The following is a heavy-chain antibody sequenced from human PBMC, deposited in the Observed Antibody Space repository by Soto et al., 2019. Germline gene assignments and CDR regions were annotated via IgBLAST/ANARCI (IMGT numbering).Heavy chain of an antibody. D-gene: IGHD3-22*01. Sequence: SETLSLTCGVSNFSISSAYYWAWIRQPPGKGLEWIASVYHTGNTYFNPSLKSRGTISVDTSKYQCSLRLRSVTAADTAIYYCARDRIVTKPPAPYYRYYGVDVWGQGTTVTVS. CDR2: VYHTGNT. V-gene: IGHV4-38-2*02. CDR3: ARDRIVTKPPAPYYRYYGVDV. CDR1: NFSISSAYY. J-gene: IGHJ6*02.